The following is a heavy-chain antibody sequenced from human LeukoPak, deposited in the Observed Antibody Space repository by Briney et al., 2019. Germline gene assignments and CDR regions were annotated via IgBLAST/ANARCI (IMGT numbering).Heavy chain of an antibody. CDR3: AKGYCSSTSCYTSRYYYYGMDV. D-gene: IGHD2-2*02. CDR1: GFTFSSYS. CDR2: ISSSSSYI. J-gene: IGHJ6*02. Sequence: GGSLRLSCAASGFTFSSYSMNWVRQAPGKGLEWVSSISSSSSYIYYADSVKGRFTISRDNAKNSLYLQMNSLRAEDTAVYYCAKGYCSSTSCYTSRYYYYGMDVWGQGTTVTVSS. V-gene: IGHV3-21*01.